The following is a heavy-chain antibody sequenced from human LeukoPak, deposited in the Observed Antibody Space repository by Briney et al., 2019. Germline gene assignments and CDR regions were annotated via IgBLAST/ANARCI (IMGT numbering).Heavy chain of an antibody. CDR1: GFTVSSNY. D-gene: IGHD4-17*01. Sequence: GGSLRLSCAASGFTVSSNYMSWVRQAPGKGLEWVSVIYSGGSTYYADSVKGRFTISRDNAKNSLYLQMNSLRAEDTAVYYCARDGGDYGDLDYWGQGTLVTVSS. CDR2: IYSGGST. V-gene: IGHV3-66*01. CDR3: ARDGGDYGDLDY. J-gene: IGHJ4*02.